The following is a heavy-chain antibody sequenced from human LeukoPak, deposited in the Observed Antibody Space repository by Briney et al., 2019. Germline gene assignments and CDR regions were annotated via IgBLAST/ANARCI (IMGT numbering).Heavy chain of an antibody. CDR1: GGSISSYY. CDR2: IYYSGST. J-gene: IGHJ2*01. D-gene: IGHD1-26*01. Sequence: PSETLSLTCTVSGGSISSYYWSWIWQPPGMGLEWIGCIYYSGSTNYNPSLKSRVTISVDTSKDQFSLRLTSVTAADTAVYYCARSFLGDWYFDLWGRGTLVTVSS. V-gene: IGHV4-59*01. CDR3: ARSFLGDWYFDL.